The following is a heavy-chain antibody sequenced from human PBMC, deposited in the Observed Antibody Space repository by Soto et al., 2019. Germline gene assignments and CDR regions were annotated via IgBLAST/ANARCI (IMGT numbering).Heavy chain of an antibody. J-gene: IGHJ4*02. V-gene: IGHV4-59*01. CDR2: VYYSGST. CDR3: ARDTGGGNYHIDY. D-gene: IGHD1-26*01. CDR1: GGSINNYY. Sequence: QVQLQESGPGLVKPSETLSLTCSVSGGSINNYYWSWIRQPPGKGLEWIGNVYYSGSTNYNPSLQSRVTISLDTSKNRFSLKLRSVTAADTAVYYCARDTGGGNYHIDYWGQGTLVIVSS.